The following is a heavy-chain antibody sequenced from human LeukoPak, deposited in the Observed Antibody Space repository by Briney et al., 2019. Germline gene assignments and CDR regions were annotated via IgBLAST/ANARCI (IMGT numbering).Heavy chain of an antibody. CDR2: INHSGST. Sequence: SETLSLTCAVYGGSFSGYYWSWIRQPPGKGLEWIGEINHSGSTNYNPSLKSRVTISVDTSKNQFSLKLSSVTAADTAVYYCAQTEYCSSTSCYTQFDYWGQGTLVTVSS. J-gene: IGHJ4*02. CDR3: AQTEYCSSTSCYTQFDY. D-gene: IGHD2-2*02. V-gene: IGHV4-34*01. CDR1: GGSFSGYY.